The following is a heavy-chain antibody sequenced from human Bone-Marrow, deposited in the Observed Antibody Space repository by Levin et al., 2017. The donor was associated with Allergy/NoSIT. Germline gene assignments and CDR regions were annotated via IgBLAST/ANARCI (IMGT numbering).Heavy chain of an antibody. V-gene: IGHV3-20*04. CDR3: ARAGNYGYSSSWLFDS. D-gene: IGHD6-13*01. CDR1: GFKFDDYG. Sequence: GESLKISCEASGFKFDDYGVSWVRQGPGKGLEWISHINWNGRLTTYADSVKGRFTISRDNSKNTLFLQMSSLRVEDTAVYYCARAGNYGYSSSWLFDSWGQGTLVTVSS. CDR2: INWNGRLT. J-gene: IGHJ4*02.